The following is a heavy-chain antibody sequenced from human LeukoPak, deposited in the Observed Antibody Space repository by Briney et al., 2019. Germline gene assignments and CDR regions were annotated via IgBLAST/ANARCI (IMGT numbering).Heavy chain of an antibody. CDR3: ARDHSSGWYSDYFDY. Sequence: GRSLRLSCAASGFPFSSYGMHWVRQAPGKGLEWVAVIWYDGSNKYYADSVKGRFTISRDNSKNTLYLQMNSLRAEDTAVYYCARDHSSGWYSDYFDYWGQGTLVTVSS. CDR1: GFPFSSYG. D-gene: IGHD6-19*01. V-gene: IGHV3-33*01. J-gene: IGHJ4*02. CDR2: IWYDGSNK.